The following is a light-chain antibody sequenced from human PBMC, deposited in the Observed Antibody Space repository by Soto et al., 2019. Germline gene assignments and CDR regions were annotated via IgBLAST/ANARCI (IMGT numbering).Light chain of an antibody. Sequence: DIQMTQSPSSLSASVGDRVTITCRASQSISTYLNWFQQKPGRAPKRLIYLTSTLQSGVPSRFSGSGSGTDFTLTISSLQPEDFATYYCQQSSTTPWTFGQGTKVDVK. V-gene: IGKV1-39*01. CDR1: QSISTY. CDR2: LTS. J-gene: IGKJ1*01. CDR3: QQSSTTPWT.